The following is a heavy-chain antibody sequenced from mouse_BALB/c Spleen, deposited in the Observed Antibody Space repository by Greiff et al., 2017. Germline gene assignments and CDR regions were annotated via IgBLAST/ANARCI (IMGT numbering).Heavy chain of an antibody. J-gene: IGHJ4*01. D-gene: IGHD2-14*01. Sequence: VQLQQPGAELVRPGASVKLSCKASGYTFTSYWMKWVKQRPEQGLEWIGRIDPYDSETHYNQKFKDKAILTVDKSSSTAYMQLSSLTSEDSAVYYCARGEVRRGAYAMDYWGQGASVTVSS. V-gene: IGHV1-52*01. CDR1: GYTFTSYW. CDR2: IDPYDSET. CDR3: ARGEVRRGAYAMDY.